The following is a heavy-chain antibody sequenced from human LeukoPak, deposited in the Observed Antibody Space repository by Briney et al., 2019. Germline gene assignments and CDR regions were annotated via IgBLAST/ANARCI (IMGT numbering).Heavy chain of an antibody. Sequence: GGSLRLSCAASGFTVSSNYMSWVRQAPGKGLEWVSVIYSGGSTYYADSVKGRFTISRDNSKNTLYLQMNSLRAEDTAVYYCARDSARIAAAGTPYYYYMDVWGKGTTVTVSS. CDR1: GFTVSSNY. D-gene: IGHD6-13*01. CDR3: ARDSARIAAAGTPYYYYMDV. V-gene: IGHV3-66*02. CDR2: IYSGGST. J-gene: IGHJ6*03.